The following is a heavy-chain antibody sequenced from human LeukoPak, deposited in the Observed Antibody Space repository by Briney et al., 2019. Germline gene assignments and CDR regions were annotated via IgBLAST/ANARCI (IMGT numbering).Heavy chain of an antibody. J-gene: IGHJ4*02. CDR3: ARGDGYTFDY. V-gene: IGHV4-34*01. CDR1: GGSFSGYY. CDR2: INHSGST. D-gene: IGHD5-24*01. Sequence: PSETLSLTCAVYGGSFSGYYWSWIRQPPGKGLEWIGEINHSGSTNYNPSLKSRVTISVDTSKNRFSLHLNSVTAADTAVYYCARGDGYTFDYWGQGTLVTVSS.